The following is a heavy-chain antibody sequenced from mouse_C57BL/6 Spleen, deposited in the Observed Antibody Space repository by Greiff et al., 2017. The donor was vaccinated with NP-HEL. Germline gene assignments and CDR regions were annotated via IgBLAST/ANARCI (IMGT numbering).Heavy chain of an antibody. CDR1: GYAFTNYL. CDR2: INPGSGGT. V-gene: IGHV1-54*01. CDR3: ARRGGYGSSLYYYAMDY. Sequence: QVQLQQSGAELVRPGTSVKVSCKASGYAFTNYLIEWVKQRPGQGLEWIGVINPGSGGTNYNEKFKGKATLTADKSSSTAYMQLSSLTSEDSAVYFCARRGGYGSSLYYYAMDYWGQGTSVTVSS. D-gene: IGHD1-1*01. J-gene: IGHJ4*01.